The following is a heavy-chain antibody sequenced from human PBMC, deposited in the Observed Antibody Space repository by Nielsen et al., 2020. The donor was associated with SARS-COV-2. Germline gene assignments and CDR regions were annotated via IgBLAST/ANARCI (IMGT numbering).Heavy chain of an antibody. CDR1: GFTFSSYA. D-gene: IGHD6-13*01. CDR2: ISGSGGST. Sequence: GESLKISCAASGFTFSSYAMSWVRQAPGKGLEWVSAISGSGGSTYYADSVKGRFTISRDNSKNTLYLQMNSLRAEDTAVYYCAKTAYSSSWYGITDDAFDIWGQGTMVTVSS. CDR3: AKTAYSSSWYGITDDAFDI. V-gene: IGHV3-23*01. J-gene: IGHJ3*02.